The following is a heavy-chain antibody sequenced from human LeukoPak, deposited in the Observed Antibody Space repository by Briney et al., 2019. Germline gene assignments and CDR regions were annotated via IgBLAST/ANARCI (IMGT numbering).Heavy chain of an antibody. J-gene: IGHJ6*03. CDR3: ARVMEYYYYYMDV. V-gene: IGHV3-11*04. D-gene: IGHD3-10*01. CDR1: GFTFSDYY. CDR2: ISHSVSTI. Sequence: GGSLRLSCAASGFTFSDYYMSWIRQAPGKGLEWVSYISHSVSTIYYADSVKGRFTISRDNAKNSLYLQMNSLRAEDTAVYYCARVMEYYYYYMDVWGKGTTVTVSS.